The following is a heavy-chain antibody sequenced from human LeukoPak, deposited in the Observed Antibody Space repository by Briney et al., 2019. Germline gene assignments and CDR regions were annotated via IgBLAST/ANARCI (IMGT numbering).Heavy chain of an antibody. Sequence: GGSLKLSCAASGFTFSGSAMHWVRQASGKGLEGVGRIRSKANSHATAYAASVKGRFTISRDDSKNTAYLQMNSLKTEDTAVYYCTVPNYDFWSGYYQVSGMDVWGQGTTVTVSS. D-gene: IGHD3-3*01. CDR2: IRSKANSHAT. J-gene: IGHJ6*02. V-gene: IGHV3-73*01. CDR1: GFTFSGSA. CDR3: TVPNYDFWSGYYQVSGMDV.